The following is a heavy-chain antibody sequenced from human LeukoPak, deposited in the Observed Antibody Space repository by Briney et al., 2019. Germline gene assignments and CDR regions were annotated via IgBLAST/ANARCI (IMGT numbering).Heavy chain of an antibody. CDR1: GFTFSSYG. Sequence: PGRSLRLSCAASGFTFSSYGIHWVRQAPGKGLEWVAVISYDGSNKYYVDSVKGRFTISRDNAKNSLYLQMNSLRAEDTAVYYCARETGYFDYWGQGTLVTVSS. CDR3: ARETGYFDY. CDR2: ISYDGSNK. D-gene: IGHD3-10*01. V-gene: IGHV3-30*03. J-gene: IGHJ4*02.